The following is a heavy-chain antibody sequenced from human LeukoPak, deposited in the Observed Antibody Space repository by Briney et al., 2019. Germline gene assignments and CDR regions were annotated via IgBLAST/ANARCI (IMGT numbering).Heavy chain of an antibody. CDR3: TTEFGHYGMDV. CDR2: IKSKTDGGTT. V-gene: IGHV3-15*01. Sequence: KPGGSLRLSCAASGFTLSNAWMSWVRQAPGKGLEWVGRIKSKTDGGTTDYAAPVKGRFTISRDDSKNTLYLQMNSLKTEDTAVYYRTTEFGHYGMDVWGQGTTVTVSS. D-gene: IGHD3-16*01. CDR1: GFTLSNAW. J-gene: IGHJ6*02.